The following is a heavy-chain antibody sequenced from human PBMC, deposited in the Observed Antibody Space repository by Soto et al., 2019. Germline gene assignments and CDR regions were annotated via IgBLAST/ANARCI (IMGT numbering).Heavy chain of an antibody. CDR3: ARGFPFWFDP. V-gene: IGHV1-3*05. CDR2: INAGNGNT. D-gene: IGHD3-16*01. CDR1: GYTFTNYA. J-gene: IGHJ5*02. Sequence: QVQLVQSGAEEKKPGATVKVSCKASGYTFTNYAIDWVRQAPGQRLEWMGWINAGNGNTKYSQKFQGRVTITRDTSASTAYMELSSLRSEDTAVYYCARGFPFWFDPWGQGTLVTVSS.